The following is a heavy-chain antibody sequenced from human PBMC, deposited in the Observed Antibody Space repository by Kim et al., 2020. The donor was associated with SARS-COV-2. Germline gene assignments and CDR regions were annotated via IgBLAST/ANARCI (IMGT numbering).Heavy chain of an antibody. Sequence: GGSLRLSCAASGFTFSSYGMHWVRQAPGKGLEWVAVIWYDGSNKYYADSVKGRFTISRDNSKNTLYLQMNSLRAEDTAVYYCARDHPIAVAGTDYYGMDVWGQGTTVTVSS. CDR3: ARDHPIAVAGTDYYGMDV. CDR2: IWYDGSNK. D-gene: IGHD6-19*01. CDR1: GFTFSSYG. J-gene: IGHJ6*02. V-gene: IGHV3-33*01.